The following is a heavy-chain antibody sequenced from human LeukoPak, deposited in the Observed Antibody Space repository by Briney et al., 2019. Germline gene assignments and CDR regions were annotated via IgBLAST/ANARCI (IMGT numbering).Heavy chain of an antibody. V-gene: IGHV4-59*08. Sequence: SETLSLTCTVSGGSINYYYWSWIRQPPGKGLEWIGYIYSSGTTNYNPSLKSRVTISVDTSKNQFSLNLSSVTAADTAVYYCARASINMIVVIIRPGYFDLWGRGTLVTVSS. J-gene: IGHJ2*01. D-gene: IGHD3-22*01. CDR1: GGSINYYY. CDR3: ARASINMIVVIIRPGYFDL. CDR2: IYSSGTT.